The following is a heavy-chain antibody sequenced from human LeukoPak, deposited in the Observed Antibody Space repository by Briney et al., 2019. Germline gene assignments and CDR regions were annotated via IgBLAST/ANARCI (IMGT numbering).Heavy chain of an antibody. J-gene: IGHJ4*02. D-gene: IGHD6-19*01. CDR2: VSGSGGSI. CDR3: ARDSSSGWYGELGY. V-gene: IGHV3-23*01. CDR1: GFTFSSYG. Sequence: PGGSLRLSCAASGFTFSSYGMSWVRQAPGKGLEWVSSVSGSGGSIFYADSVKGRFTISRDNSKNTLYLQMNSLRAEDTAVYYCARDSSSGWYGELGYWGQGTLVTVSS.